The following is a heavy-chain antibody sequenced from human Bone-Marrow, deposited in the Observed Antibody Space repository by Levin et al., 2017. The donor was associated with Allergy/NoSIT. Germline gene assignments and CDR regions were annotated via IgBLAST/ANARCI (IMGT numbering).Heavy chain of an antibody. J-gene: IGHJ4*02. D-gene: IGHD3-22*01. CDR3: VHIARYYDSSGLVSNFYFDF. CDR2: IKSKNAGGTT. V-gene: IGHV3-15*01. CDR1: GFTFSHAW. Sequence: GGSLRLSCVVSGFTFSHAWMSWVRQAPGKGLEWVGHIKSKNAGGTTDYAAPVKGRFTIWRDDSKNTVYLQMNSLRTEDTAVYYCVHIARYYDSSGLVSNFYFDFWGQGALVAASS.